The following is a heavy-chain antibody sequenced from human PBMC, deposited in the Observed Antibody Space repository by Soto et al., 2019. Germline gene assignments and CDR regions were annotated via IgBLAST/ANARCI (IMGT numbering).Heavy chain of an antibody. CDR2: IDPSDSQT. CDR3: ARQIYDSDTGPNFQYYFDS. J-gene: IGHJ4*02. Sequence: GESLKISCKGSGYSFAGYWITWVRQKPGKGLEWMGRIDPSDSQTYYSPSFRGHVTISVTRSITTVFLQWSSLRASDTAMYYCARQIYDSDTGPNFQYYFDSWGQGTPVTVSS. CDR1: GYSFAGYW. V-gene: IGHV5-10-1*01. D-gene: IGHD3-22*01.